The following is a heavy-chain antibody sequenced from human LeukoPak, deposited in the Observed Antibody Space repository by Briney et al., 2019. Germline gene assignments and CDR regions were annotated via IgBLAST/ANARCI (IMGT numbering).Heavy chain of an antibody. CDR1: GFTFIDFW. D-gene: IGHD6-6*01. CDR3: AKGGGPLVGDAFDI. CDR2: IKYDGSDK. V-gene: IGHV3-7*01. J-gene: IGHJ3*02. Sequence: GGSLRLSCAASGFTFIDFWMNWVRQSPGKGLEWVAIIKYDGSDKYYVDSVKGRFTISRDNAKNSLYLQMNSLTVEDTAVYYCAKGGGPLVGDAFDIWGQGTMVTVSS.